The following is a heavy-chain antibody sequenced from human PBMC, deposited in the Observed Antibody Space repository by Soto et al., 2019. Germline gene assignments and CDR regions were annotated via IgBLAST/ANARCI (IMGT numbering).Heavy chain of an antibody. CDR3: AKDRYGDYGGIDY. CDR1: GFTFSIYR. Sequence: GGSLRLSCAASGFTFSIYRMHWVRQAPWKGLEWVSYISSDSSNIAYADSVKGRFTISRDTSKNTLFLQMNSLRAEDTAVYYCAKDRYGDYGGIDYWGQGTMVTVSS. J-gene: IGHJ4*02. V-gene: IGHV3-48*01. CDR2: ISSDSSNI. D-gene: IGHD4-17*01.